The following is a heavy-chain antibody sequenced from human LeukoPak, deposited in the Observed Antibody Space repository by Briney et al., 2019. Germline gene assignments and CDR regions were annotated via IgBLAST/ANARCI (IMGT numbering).Heavy chain of an antibody. D-gene: IGHD1-26*01. Sequence: GGSLRLSCAASGFTFSSDWMHWVRQAPGRGLVWVSRINSDGSSTTYADSVKGRFTISRDNAKNTLYLQMSSLRAEDTAVYYCARALGSPLDYWGQGTLVTVSS. CDR3: ARALGSPLDY. J-gene: IGHJ4*02. V-gene: IGHV3-74*01. CDR1: GFTFSSDW. CDR2: INSDGSST.